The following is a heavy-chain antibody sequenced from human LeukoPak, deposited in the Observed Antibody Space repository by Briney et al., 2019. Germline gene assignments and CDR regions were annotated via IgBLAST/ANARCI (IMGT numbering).Heavy chain of an antibody. Sequence: GGSLRLSCAASGFTFSDAWMKSKTDGETTDYAAPVEGRFTISRDDSKNTLYLQMNTLKTEDTAVYYCTTEANLNYYDSSGYYFWGQGTLVTVSS. V-gene: IGHV3-15*01. CDR2: SKTDGETT. D-gene: IGHD3-22*01. J-gene: IGHJ4*02. CDR1: GFTFSDAW. CDR3: TTEANLNYYDSSGYYF.